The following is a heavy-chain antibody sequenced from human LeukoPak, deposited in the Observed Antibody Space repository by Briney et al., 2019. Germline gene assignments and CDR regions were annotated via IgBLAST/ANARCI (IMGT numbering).Heavy chain of an antibody. D-gene: IGHD1-26*01. V-gene: IGHV3-23*01. CDR1: GFTFSNAW. CDR3: AREMAGGSYYSFQTYYYYGMDV. J-gene: IGHJ6*02. Sequence: GGSLRLSCAASGFTFSNAWMSWVRQAPGKGLEWVSAISGSGGSTYYADSVKGRFTISRDNSKNTLYLQMNSLRSDDTAVYYCAREMAGGSYYSFQTYYYYGMDVWGQGTTVTVSS. CDR2: ISGSGGST.